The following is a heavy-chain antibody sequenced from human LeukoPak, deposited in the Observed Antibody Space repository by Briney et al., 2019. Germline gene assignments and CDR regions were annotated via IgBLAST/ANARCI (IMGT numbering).Heavy chain of an antibody. CDR1: GGSISSYY. J-gene: IGHJ4*02. D-gene: IGHD4-17*01. V-gene: IGHV4-59*01. CDR2: IYYSGST. Sequence: KPSETLSLTCTVSGGSISSYYWIWIRQPPGKVLEWIGFIYYSGSTNYNPSLKSRVTISVDTSKKQFSLKLSSVTAADTAVYYCARADYGRAFDYWGKGTLVTVSS. CDR3: ARADYGRAFDY.